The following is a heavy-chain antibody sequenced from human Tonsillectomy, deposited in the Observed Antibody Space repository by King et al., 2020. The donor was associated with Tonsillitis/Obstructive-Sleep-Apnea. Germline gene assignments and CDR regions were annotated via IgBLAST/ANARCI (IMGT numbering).Heavy chain of an antibody. CDR3: ARDRNYYETSIYYDAFDI. D-gene: IGHD3-22*01. V-gene: IGHV3-7*04. CDR1: GFTFSNYW. Sequence: VQLVESGGGLVQPGGSLRLSCTGSGFTFSNYWMTWVRQAPGKGLEWVANIKEDGNTTYYVDSVKGRFTISRDNAKKSLYLQMNSLRAEDTAVYYCARDRNYYETSIYYDAFDIWGQGTRVTVSS. CDR2: IKEDGNTT. J-gene: IGHJ3*02.